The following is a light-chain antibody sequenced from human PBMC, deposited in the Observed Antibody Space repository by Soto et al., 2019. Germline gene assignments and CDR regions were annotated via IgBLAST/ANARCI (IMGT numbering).Light chain of an antibody. V-gene: IGKV3-20*01. CDR1: RNVNNNY. J-gene: IGKJ2*01. CDR2: GAS. CDR3: QQYGSSQYT. Sequence: EIVLTQSPGTLSLSPGERATLSCRASRNVNNNYLAWYQQKPGQAPRLLIYGASSRATGIPDRFSGSGSGTDFTLTISRLEPEDFAVYYCQQYGSSQYTFGQGTKLEIK.